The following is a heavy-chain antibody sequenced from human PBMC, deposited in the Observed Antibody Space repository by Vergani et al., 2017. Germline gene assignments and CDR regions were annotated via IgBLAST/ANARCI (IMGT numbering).Heavy chain of an antibody. D-gene: IGHD1-26*01. CDR1: GFTFSNAW. CDR3: TTDQVGATRAYYYYYMDG. J-gene: IGHJ6*03. V-gene: IGHV3-15*01. Sequence: EVQLVESGGGLVKPGGSLRLSCAASGFTFSNAWMSWVRQAPGKGLEWVGRIKSKTDGGTTDYAAPVKGRFTISTDDSKNTLYLQMNSLKTEDTAVYYCTTDQVGATRAYYYYYMDGWGKGTTVTVSS. CDR2: IKSKTDGGTT.